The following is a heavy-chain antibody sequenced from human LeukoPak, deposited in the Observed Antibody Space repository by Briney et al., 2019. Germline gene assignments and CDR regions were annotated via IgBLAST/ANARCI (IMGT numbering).Heavy chain of an antibody. D-gene: IGHD3-22*01. CDR2: IYYSGST. Sequence: SETLSLTCTVSGDPISSYYWSWIRQPPGKGLEWIGYIYYSGSTNYNPSLKSRVTISVDTSKNQFSLKVSSVTAADTAVYYCARRHYYDSSGWFDPWGQGTLVTVSS. CDR3: ARRHYYDSSGWFDP. J-gene: IGHJ5*02. CDR1: GDPISSYY. V-gene: IGHV4-59*01.